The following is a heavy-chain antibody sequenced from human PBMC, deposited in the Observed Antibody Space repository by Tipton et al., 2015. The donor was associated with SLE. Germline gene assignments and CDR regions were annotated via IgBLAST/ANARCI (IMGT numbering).Heavy chain of an antibody. CDR1: GGSISSDNYY. CDR2: IYNSGTT. J-gene: IGHJ4*02. CDR3: ASRITIFGVVGDH. V-gene: IGHV4-30-4*08. Sequence: TLSLTCTVSGGSISSDNYYWSWIRQHPGKGLEWIGYIYNSGTTYYNPSLKSRVTISVDTSKNQFSLKLSSVTAADAAVYYCASRITIFGVVGDHWGQGTLVTVSS. D-gene: IGHD3-3*01.